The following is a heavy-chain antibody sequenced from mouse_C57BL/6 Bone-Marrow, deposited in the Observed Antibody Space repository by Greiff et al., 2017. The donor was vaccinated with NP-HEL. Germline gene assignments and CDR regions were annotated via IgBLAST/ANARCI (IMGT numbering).Heavy chain of an antibody. V-gene: IGHV1-15*01. D-gene: IGHD1-1*01. CDR2: IDPETGGT. Sequence: VQLQESGAELVRPGASVTLSCKASGYTFTDYEMHWVKQTPVHGLEWIGAIDPETGGTAYNQKFKGKAILTADKSSSTAYMELRSLTSEDSAVYYCTRSPYYYGSPWYFDVWGTGTTVTVSS. J-gene: IGHJ1*03. CDR1: GYTFTDYE. CDR3: TRSPYYYGSPWYFDV.